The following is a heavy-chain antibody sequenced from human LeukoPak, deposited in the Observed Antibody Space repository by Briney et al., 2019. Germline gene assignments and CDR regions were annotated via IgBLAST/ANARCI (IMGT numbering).Heavy chain of an antibody. D-gene: IGHD3-10*01. V-gene: IGHV3-64D*06. J-gene: IGHJ4*02. CDR2: ITSIGGST. CDR1: GFTFSSYI. CDR3: VKDDSYYYGSGSSND. Sequence: PGGSLRLSCSASGFTFSSYIMHWVRQAPGKGLEYVSAITSIGGSTYYADSVKGRFTIYRDNSKNTPYLQMSSLRPEDTAVYYCVKDDSYYYGSGSSNDWGQGTLVTVSS.